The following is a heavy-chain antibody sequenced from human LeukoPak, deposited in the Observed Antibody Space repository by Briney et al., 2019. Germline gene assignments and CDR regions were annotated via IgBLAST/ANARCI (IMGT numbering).Heavy chain of an antibody. D-gene: IGHD6-19*01. J-gene: IGHJ4*02. CDR2: INHSGRT. V-gene: IGHV4-34*01. CDR1: GGSFSGYY. CDR3: ARSSGWYAVTFFDY. Sequence: SETLSLTCAVYGGSFSGYYWSWIRQPPGKGLEGMGEINHSGRTNYNPSLKSRVTISVDTSKNQFSLKLSSVTAADTAVYYCARSSGWYAVTFFDYWGQGTLVTVSS.